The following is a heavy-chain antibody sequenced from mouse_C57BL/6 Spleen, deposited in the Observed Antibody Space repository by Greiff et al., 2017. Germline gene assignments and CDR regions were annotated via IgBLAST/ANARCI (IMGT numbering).Heavy chain of an antibody. V-gene: IGHV5-6*01. CDR2: ISSGGSYP. CDR3: AREGNYYGSSDFDY. Sequence: EVKLQESGGDLVKPGGSLKLSCAASGFTFSSYGMSWVRQTPDKRLEWVATISSGGSYPYYPDSVKGRFTISRDNAKNTLYLQMSSLKSEDTAMYDCAREGNYYGSSDFDYWGQGTTLTVSS. CDR1: GFTFSSYG. J-gene: IGHJ2*01. D-gene: IGHD1-1*01.